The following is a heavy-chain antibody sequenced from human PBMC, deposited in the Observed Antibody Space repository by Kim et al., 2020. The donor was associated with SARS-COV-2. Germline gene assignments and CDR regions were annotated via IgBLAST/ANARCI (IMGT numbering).Heavy chain of an antibody. J-gene: IGHJ5*02. Sequence: SETLSLTCTVSGGSISSSSYYWGWIRQPPGKGLEWIGSIYYSGSTYYNPSLKSRVTISVDTSKNQFSLKLSSVTAADTAVYYCARKGWGWTSGRHVAWFDPWGQGTLVTVSS. CDR2: IYYSGST. CDR3: ARKGWGWTSGRHVAWFDP. V-gene: IGHV4-39*01. D-gene: IGHD1-26*01. CDR1: GGSISSSSYY.